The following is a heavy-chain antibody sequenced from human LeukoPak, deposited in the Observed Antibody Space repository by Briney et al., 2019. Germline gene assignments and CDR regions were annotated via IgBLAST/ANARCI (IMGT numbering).Heavy chain of an antibody. Sequence: GASVKVSCKASGYTFTGYYMHWVRQAPGQGLEWMGWINPNSGGTNYAQKFQGRVTMTRDTSITTAYMELSRLRSDDTAVYYCGRVPYYYNKDYFDFWGQGTLVTVSS. CDR1: GYTFTGYY. V-gene: IGHV1-2*02. CDR2: INPNSGGT. D-gene: IGHD3-22*01. CDR3: GRVPYYYNKDYFDF. J-gene: IGHJ4*02.